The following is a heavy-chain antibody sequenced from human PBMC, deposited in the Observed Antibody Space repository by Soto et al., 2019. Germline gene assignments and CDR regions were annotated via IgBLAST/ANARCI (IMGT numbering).Heavy chain of an antibody. J-gene: IGHJ4*02. CDR2: ISSEGATT. Sequence: SLRLSCSVSGFTFISYAIHWVRQAPGKGLEYIASISSEGATTYYADSVKGRFIISRDNSKNTLYLQMSSLRADDTAVYYCVKLRYVDYWGQGIMVTVSS. V-gene: IGHV3-64D*06. CDR1: GFTFISYA. CDR3: VKLRYVDY.